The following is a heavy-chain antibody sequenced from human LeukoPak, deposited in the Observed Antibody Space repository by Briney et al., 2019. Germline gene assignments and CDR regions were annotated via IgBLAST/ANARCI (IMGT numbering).Heavy chain of an antibody. CDR1: GFTFSSYS. V-gene: IGHV3-21*01. J-gene: IGHJ3*02. CDR3: ARDLVVVAARYPAFDI. CDR2: ISSSSSYI. D-gene: IGHD2-15*01. Sequence: GGSLRLSCAASGFTFSSYSMNWVRQAPGKGLEWVSSISSSSSYIYYADSVKGRFTISRDNAKNSLYLQMNSLRAEDTAVYYCARDLVVVAARYPAFDIWGQGTVVTVSS.